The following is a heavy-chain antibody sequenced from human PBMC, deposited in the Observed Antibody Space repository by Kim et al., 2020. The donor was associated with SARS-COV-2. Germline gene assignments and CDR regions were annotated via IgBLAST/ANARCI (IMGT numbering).Heavy chain of an antibody. CDR2: ISYDGSNK. CDR1: GFTFSSYA. CDR3: ARDSYSSGWYTEDY. Sequence: GGSLRLSCAASGFTFSSYAMHWVRQAPGKGLEWVAVISYDGSNKYYADSVKGRFTISRDNSKNTLYLQMNSLRAEDTAVYYCARDSYSSGWYTEDYWGQGTLVTVSS. J-gene: IGHJ4*02. D-gene: IGHD6-19*01. V-gene: IGHV3-30*04.